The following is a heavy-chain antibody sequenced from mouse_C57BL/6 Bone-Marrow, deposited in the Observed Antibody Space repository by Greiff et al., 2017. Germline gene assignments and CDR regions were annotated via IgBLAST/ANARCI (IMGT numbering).Heavy chain of an antibody. CDR2: IHTNNGGT. V-gene: IGHV1-26*01. Sequence: EVQLQQSGPELVKPGASVKISCKASGYTFTDYYMNWVKQSHGKSLEWIGDIHTNNGGTRYNQKLKGKATLTVDKSSSTAYMELLSLTSEVSAVYYCAGGVVRFAYWGQGTLVTVSA. J-gene: IGHJ3*01. CDR1: GYTFTDYY. CDR3: AGGVVRFAY. D-gene: IGHD1-1*02.